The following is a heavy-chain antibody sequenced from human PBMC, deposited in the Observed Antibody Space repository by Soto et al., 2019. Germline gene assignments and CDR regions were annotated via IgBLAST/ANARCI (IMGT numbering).Heavy chain of an antibody. CDR2: ISYDGSNK. CDR3: AKEGWQQLVGFAFDY. J-gene: IGHJ4*02. D-gene: IGHD6-13*01. V-gene: IGHV3-30*18. CDR1: GFTFSSYG. Sequence: GGSLRLSCAASGFTFSSYGMHWVRQAPGKGLEWVAVISYDGSNKYYADSVKGRFTISRDNSKNTLYLQMNSLRAEDTAVYYCAKEGWQQLVGFAFDYWGQGTLVTVSS.